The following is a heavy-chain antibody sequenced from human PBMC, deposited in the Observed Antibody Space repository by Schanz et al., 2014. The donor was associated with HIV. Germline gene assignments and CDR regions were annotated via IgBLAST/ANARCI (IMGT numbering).Heavy chain of an antibody. D-gene: IGHD6-13*01. CDR2: LSHDGSNK. CDR1: GFTFSSYA. CDR3: ARDPLSLAADKGPFDY. V-gene: IGHV3-30-3*01. Sequence: QVQLVESGGGVVQPGRSLRLSCAASGFTFSSYAMYWVRQAPGKGLEWVADLSHDGSNKYYADSVKGRFTISRDNSKNALYLQMSSLRADDTAVYYCARDPLSLAADKGPFDYGGQGTLVTVSS. J-gene: IGHJ4*02.